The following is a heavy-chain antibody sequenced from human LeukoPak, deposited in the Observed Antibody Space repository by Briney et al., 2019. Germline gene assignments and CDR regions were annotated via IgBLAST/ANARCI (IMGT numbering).Heavy chain of an antibody. V-gene: IGHV4-59*08. D-gene: IGHD6-13*01. CDR3: ARHGGYSSPYLH. CDR1: GGSISNYY. Sequence: SETLSLTCTVSGGSISNYYWSWIRQPPGKGLECTGYIYYSGTTNYNPSLKSRVTISVDTSKNQFSLKLSSVTAADTAVYYCARHGGYSSPYLHWGRGTLVTVSS. CDR2: IYYSGTT. J-gene: IGHJ1*01.